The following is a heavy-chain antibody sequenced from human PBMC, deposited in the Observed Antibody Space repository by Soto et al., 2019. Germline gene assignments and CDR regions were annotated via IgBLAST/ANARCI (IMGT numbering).Heavy chain of an antibody. J-gene: IGHJ6*03. CDR2: INAGNGNT. Sequence: ASVKVSCKDCGYTFTSYAMHWVRQAPGQRLEWMGWINAGNGNTKYSQKFQGRVTITRDTSASTAYMELSSLRSEDTAVYYCARPIDQSLWDPGKYCYYYYYMYDGGKGTTVTVSS. CDR3: ARPIDQSLWDPGKYCYYYYYMYD. CDR1: GYTFTSYA. D-gene: IGHD1-26*01. V-gene: IGHV1-3*01.